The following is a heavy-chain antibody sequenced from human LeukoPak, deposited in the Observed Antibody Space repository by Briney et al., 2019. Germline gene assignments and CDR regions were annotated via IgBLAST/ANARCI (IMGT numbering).Heavy chain of an antibody. V-gene: IGHV3-23*01. CDR2: ISGSGGST. Sequence: PGRSLRLSCAASGFTFSSYAMSWVRQAPGKGLEWVSAISGSGGSTYYADSVKGRFTISRDNSKNTLYLQMNSLRAEDTAVYYCAKGQRGYSYGHGNWFDPWGQGTLVTVSS. CDR1: GFTFSSYA. CDR3: AKGQRGYSYGHGNWFDP. D-gene: IGHD5-18*01. J-gene: IGHJ5*02.